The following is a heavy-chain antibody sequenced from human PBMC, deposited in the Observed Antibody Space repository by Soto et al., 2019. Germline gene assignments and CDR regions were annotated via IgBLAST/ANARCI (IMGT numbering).Heavy chain of an antibody. CDR1: GYTFTSYA. CDR3: ARGYGAPVDYFQH. V-gene: IGHV1-3*05. D-gene: IGHD3-16*01. J-gene: IGHJ1*01. CDR2: INAGNGNT. Sequence: QVQLVQSGAEEKKPGASVRVSCKASGYTFTSYAMHWVRQAPGQRLEWMGWINAGNGNTKYSQKFQGRVTITRDTSASTAYMELSSLRSEDTAVYYCARGYGAPVDYFQHWGQGTLVTVSS.